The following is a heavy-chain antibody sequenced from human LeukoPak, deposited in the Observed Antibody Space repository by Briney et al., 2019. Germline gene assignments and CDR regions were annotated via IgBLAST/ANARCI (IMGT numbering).Heavy chain of an antibody. Sequence: PGGSLRLSCAASGFTFSNYGMHWVRQAPGRGLEWVAVICHDGSNKYYADSVKGRFTISRDNSKNTLYLQMNSLRVEDTAMYYCANGFDYWGQGTLVTVSS. J-gene: IGHJ4*02. CDR2: ICHDGSNK. V-gene: IGHV3-33*08. CDR1: GFTFSNYG. CDR3: ANGFDY.